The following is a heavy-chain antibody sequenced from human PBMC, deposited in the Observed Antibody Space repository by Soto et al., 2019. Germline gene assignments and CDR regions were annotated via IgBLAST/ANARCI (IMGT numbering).Heavy chain of an antibody. D-gene: IGHD1-26*01. V-gene: IGHV4-34*01. J-gene: IGHJ4*02. CDR2: IDHSGST. CDR3: ARGRSIVGATPFDY. CDR1: GGSFSGYY. Sequence: PSETLSLTCAVYGGSFSGYYWSWIRQPPGKGLEWIGEIDHSGSTNYNPSLKSRVTISVVTSKNQFSLKLSSVTAADTAVYYCARGRSIVGATPFDYWGQGTLVTVSS.